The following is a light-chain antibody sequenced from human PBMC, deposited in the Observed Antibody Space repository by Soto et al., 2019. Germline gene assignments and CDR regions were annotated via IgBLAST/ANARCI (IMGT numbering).Light chain of an antibody. J-gene: IGLJ3*02. CDR3: SSYTTSGTGV. CDR1: SSDVGGYKY. CDR2: EVT. Sequence: QSVLTQPASVSGSPGQSITISCTGTSSDVGGYKYVYWYQKHPGKAPKLMIYEVTNRPSGVSYRFSGSKSGNTASLTISGLQTEDEADYYCSSYTTSGTGVFGGGTKVTVL. V-gene: IGLV2-14*01.